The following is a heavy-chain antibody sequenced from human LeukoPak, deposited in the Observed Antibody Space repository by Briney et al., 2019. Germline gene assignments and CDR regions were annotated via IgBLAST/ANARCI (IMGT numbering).Heavy chain of an antibody. Sequence: GGSLRLSCAASGFTFDDYAMHWVRQAPGKGLEWVSGISWNSRSIGYADSVKGRFTISRDNAKNSLYLQMNSLRAEDTALYYCAKDNGLPEGYFDYWGQGTLVTVSS. CDR1: GFTFDDYA. CDR3: AKDNGLPEGYFDY. D-gene: IGHD2-2*01. V-gene: IGHV3-9*01. J-gene: IGHJ4*02. CDR2: ISWNSRSI.